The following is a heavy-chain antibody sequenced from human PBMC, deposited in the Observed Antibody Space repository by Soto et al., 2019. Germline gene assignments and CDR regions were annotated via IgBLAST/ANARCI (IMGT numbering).Heavy chain of an antibody. CDR3: ARVGAVVVTAAMGLADY. CDR2: IKQDGSEK. J-gene: IGHJ4*02. D-gene: IGHD2-2*01. CDR1: GFTFSSYW. Sequence: EVQLVESGGGLVQPGGSLRLSCAASGFTFSSYWMSWVRQAPGKGLEWVANIKQDGSEKYYVDSVKGRFTISRDNAKNSLYLQMTSLRAEDTAVYYCARVGAVVVTAAMGLADYWGQGTLVTVSS. V-gene: IGHV3-7*01.